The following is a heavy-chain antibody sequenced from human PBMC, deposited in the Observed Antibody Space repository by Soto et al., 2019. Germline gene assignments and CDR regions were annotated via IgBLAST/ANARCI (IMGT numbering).Heavy chain of an antibody. J-gene: IGHJ5*02. CDR3: ARARRKRYCSGGSCYCWWFDP. CDR1: GGSFSGYY. D-gene: IGHD2-15*01. CDR2: INHSGST. V-gene: IGHV4-34*01. Sequence: SETLSLTCAVYGGSFSGYYWSWIRQPPGKGLEWIGEINHSGSTNYNPSLKSRVTISVDTSKNQFSLKLSSVTAADTAVYYCARARRKRYCSGGSCYCWWFDPWGQGTLVTVSS.